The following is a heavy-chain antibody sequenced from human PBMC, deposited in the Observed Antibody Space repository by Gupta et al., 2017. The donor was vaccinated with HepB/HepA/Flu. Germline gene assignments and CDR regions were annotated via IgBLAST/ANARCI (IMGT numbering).Heavy chain of an antibody. J-gene: IGHJ4*02. V-gene: IGHV4-39*01. CDR2: INYSGNI. CDR3: TSRGRYASDY. D-gene: IGHD3-16*01. CDR1: GASISNSY. Sequence: QLQLQESGPGLVKPSETLSLTCTVSGASISNSYWGWIRQSPGKGLEWIGGINYSGNIYYNPSLKSRATISADPSNNQFFLKLSSVTAADTSMYYCTSRGRYASDYWGQGTLVIVSS.